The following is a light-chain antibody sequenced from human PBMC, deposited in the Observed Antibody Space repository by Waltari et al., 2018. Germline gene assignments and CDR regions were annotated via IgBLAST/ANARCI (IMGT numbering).Light chain of an antibody. CDR2: KNN. CDR3: AAWDDSLSGLV. CDR1: SSTSGSNY. J-gene: IGLJ3*02. Sequence: QSVLTQPPSASGTPGQKVTISCNGSSSTSGSNYLYWYQQFPGTAPKLLIFKNNQRPSGVPDRFSDSKSGTSASLAINGLRSEDEADYYCAAWDDSLSGLVLGGGTKVTVL. V-gene: IGLV1-47*01.